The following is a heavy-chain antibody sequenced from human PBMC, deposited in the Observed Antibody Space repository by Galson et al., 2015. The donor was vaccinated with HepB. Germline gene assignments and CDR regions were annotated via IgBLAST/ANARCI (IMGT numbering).Heavy chain of an antibody. CDR1: GFTFSSYW. Sequence: SLRLSCAASGFTFSSYWMHWVRQAPGKGLVWVSRINSDGSSTNYADSVKGRFTISRDNAKNTLYLQMNSLRAEDTAVYYCARDRYYYDSSGYYDYWGQGTLVTVSS. V-gene: IGHV3-74*01. J-gene: IGHJ4*02. CDR2: INSDGSST. CDR3: ARDRYYYDSSGYYDY. D-gene: IGHD3-22*01.